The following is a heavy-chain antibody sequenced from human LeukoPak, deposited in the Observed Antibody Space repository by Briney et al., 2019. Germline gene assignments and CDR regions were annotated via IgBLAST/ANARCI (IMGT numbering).Heavy chain of an antibody. D-gene: IGHD2-2*01. CDR3: SSLAVVPAALRARSKNNWFDP. CDR1: GGSFSGYY. CDR2: INHSGST. Sequence: SETLSLTCAVYGGSFSGYYWSWIRQPPGKGLEWIGEINHSGSTNYNPSLKSRVTISVDTSKNQFSLKLSSVTAADTAVYYCSSLAVVPAALRARSKNNWFDPWGQGTLVTVSS. V-gene: IGHV4-34*01. J-gene: IGHJ5*02.